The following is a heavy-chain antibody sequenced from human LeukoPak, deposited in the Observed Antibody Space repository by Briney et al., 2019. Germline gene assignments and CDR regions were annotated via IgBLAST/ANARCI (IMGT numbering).Heavy chain of an antibody. CDR1: GGSISSYY. CDR3: ARVGSRDAFDI. Sequence: PSETLSLTCTVSGGSISSYYWSWIRQPPGKGLEWIGYIYYSGSTNYNPSLKSRITISVDTSKNQFSLKLSSVTAAGTAVYYCARVGSRDAFDIGRQRTMVTVSS. J-gene: IGHJ3*02. V-gene: IGHV4-59*01. CDR2: IYYSGST.